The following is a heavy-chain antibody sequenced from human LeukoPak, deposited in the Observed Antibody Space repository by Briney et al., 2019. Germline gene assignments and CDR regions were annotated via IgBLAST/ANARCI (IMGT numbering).Heavy chain of an antibody. CDR3: VTLGGDYDSHY. CDR2: ISNNGGST. J-gene: IGHJ4*02. Sequence: AGPTSISCSASGFPFSSYTMHWLRQAPGKGLEYVTSISNNGGSTYYADSVKGRFTISRDNSNNTLYLQMSSLRAEDTAVYYCVTLGGDYDSHYSGQGTLVTVSS. V-gene: IGHV3-64D*09. D-gene: IGHD5-12*01. CDR1: GFPFSSYT.